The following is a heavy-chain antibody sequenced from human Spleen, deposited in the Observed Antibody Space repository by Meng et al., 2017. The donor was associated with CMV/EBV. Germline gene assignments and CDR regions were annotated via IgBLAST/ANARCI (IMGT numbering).Heavy chain of an antibody. V-gene: IGHV3-7*01. CDR2: IQHDGSEK. J-gene: IGHJ5*02. CDR1: GFTFSDYY. Sequence: GESLKISCAASGFTFSDYYMSWIRQAPGKGLEWVAGIQHDGSEKSYVDSVKGRFAISRDNAKNTLFLQMNSLRAEDTAVYYCARDLAGRDDLWGPGTRVTVSS. D-gene: IGHD3-10*01. CDR3: ARDLAGRDDL.